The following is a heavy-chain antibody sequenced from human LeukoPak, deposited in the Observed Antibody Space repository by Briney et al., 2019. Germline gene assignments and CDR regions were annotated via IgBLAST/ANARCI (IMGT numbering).Heavy chain of an antibody. V-gene: IGHV4-38-2*02. CDR1: GYSVSSGYY. Sequence: SETLSLTCTVSGYSVSSGYYWGWIRQPPGKGLEWIGSMYHSGDTYYNPSLKSRVTISVDTSKNQLSLKLSSVTAADTAVYYCARSKAHLSTSWYGTWSDPWGQGTLVTVSS. J-gene: IGHJ5*02. CDR3: ARSKAHLSTSWYGTWSDP. CDR2: MYHSGDT. D-gene: IGHD2-2*01.